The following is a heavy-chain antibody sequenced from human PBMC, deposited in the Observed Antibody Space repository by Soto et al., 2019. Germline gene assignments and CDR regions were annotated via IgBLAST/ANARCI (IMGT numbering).Heavy chain of an antibody. V-gene: IGHV3-23*01. D-gene: IGHD6-13*01. CDR3: ARELVQQLLDYYYYGMDV. Sequence: GGSLRLSCAASGFTFSSYAMSWVRQAPGKGLEWVSAISGSGGSTYYADSVKGRFTISRDNSKNTLYLQMNSLRAEDTAVYYCARELVQQLLDYYYYGMDVWGQGITGTVSS. CDR1: GFTFSSYA. J-gene: IGHJ6*02. CDR2: ISGSGGST.